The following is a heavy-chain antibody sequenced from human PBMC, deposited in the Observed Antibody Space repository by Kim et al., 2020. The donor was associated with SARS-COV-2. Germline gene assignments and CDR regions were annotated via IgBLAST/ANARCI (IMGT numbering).Heavy chain of an antibody. CDR3: AKDLYYYDSSGYYYPRAEYFQH. J-gene: IGHJ1*01. CDR1: GFTFSSYA. D-gene: IGHD3-22*01. Sequence: GGSLRLSCAASGFTFSSYAMSWVRQAPGKGLEWVSAISGSGGSTYYADSVKGRFTISRDNSKNTLYLQMNSLRAEDTAVYYCAKDLYYYDSSGYYYPRAEYFQHWGQGTLVTVSS. V-gene: IGHV3-23*01. CDR2: ISGSGGST.